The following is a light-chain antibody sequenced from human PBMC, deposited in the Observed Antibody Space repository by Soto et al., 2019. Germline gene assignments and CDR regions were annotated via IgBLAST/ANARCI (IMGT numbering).Light chain of an antibody. CDR3: SSYAGSSARVV. Sequence: QSVLTQPASVSGSPGQSITISCTRSSTDFENYNLVSWYQHCPDNAPKLIIYEGTKRPSEISDRFSGSESDTTASLIISGRQPEDEADYYCSSYAGSSARVVFGGGTKLTVL. J-gene: IGLJ2*01. CDR2: EGT. V-gene: IGLV2-23*01. CDR1: STDFENYNL.